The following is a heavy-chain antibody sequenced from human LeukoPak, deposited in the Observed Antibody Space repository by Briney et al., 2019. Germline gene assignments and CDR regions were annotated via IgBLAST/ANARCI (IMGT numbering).Heavy chain of an antibody. CDR3: VKDLYKGDSASWYFFHY. V-gene: IGHV3-64D*06. J-gene: IGHJ4*02. D-gene: IGHD2-2*01. CDR2: RSANGGTT. CDR1: GFIISDYA. Sequence: GGSLRLSCSASGFIISDYAMHWVRQAPGKGLEYVSARSANGGTTYYADSVKGRFTISRDTSKNTLYLQMSSLRAEDTAMYHCVKDLYKGDSASWYFFHYWGQGTLVTVSS.